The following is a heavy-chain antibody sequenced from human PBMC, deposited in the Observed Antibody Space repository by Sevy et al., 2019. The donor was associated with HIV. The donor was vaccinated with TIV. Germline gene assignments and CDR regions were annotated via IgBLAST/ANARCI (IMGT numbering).Heavy chain of an antibody. CDR3: VRAVAADGSF. Sequence: GGSLRLSCAASGFTFSSYAMHWVRQAPGKGLEWVAVISYDGSNKYYADSVKGRFTISRDNSKNTLYLQMNSLRAEDTARYYCVRAVAADGSFWGQGTLVTVSS. CDR1: GFTFSSYA. CDR2: ISYDGSNK. D-gene: IGHD6-13*01. J-gene: IGHJ4*02. V-gene: IGHV3-30-3*01.